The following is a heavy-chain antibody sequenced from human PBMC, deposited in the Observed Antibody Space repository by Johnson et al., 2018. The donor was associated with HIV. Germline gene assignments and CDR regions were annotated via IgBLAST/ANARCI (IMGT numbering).Heavy chain of an antibody. V-gene: IGHV3-66*01. Sequence: VQLVESGGGLVQPGGSLRLSCAASGFTVRSNYMSWVRQAPGKGLEWVSLLYSGDTTYYADSVKGRFTISRDNSKNTLYLHMNSLRAVDTAVYYVKRMTTTMRHNDACDIWGQGTMVTVSA. CDR3: KRMTTTMRHNDACDI. J-gene: IGHJ3*02. CDR1: GFTVRSNY. D-gene: IGHD4-17*01. CDR2: LYSGDTT.